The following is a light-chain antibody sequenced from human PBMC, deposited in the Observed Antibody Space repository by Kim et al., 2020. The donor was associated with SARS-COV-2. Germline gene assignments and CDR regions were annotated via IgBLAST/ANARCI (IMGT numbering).Light chain of an antibody. J-gene: IGKJ1*01. CDR3: LQDYTYPLT. CDR1: QAIRND. Sequence: ASVGDKVTMTCRASQAIRNDLGWYQQKPGKAPKVLIAAASILQTGVPSRFSGSGSGTDFTLTINSLQPEDFATYYCLQDYTYPLTFGQGTKVDIK. V-gene: IGKV1-6*01. CDR2: AAS.